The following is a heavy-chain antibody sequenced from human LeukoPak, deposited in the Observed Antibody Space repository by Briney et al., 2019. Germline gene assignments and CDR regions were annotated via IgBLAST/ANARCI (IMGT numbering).Heavy chain of an antibody. V-gene: IGHV1-69*05. CDR3: VRAEWYYYDSSGYYVNWFDP. D-gene: IGHD3-22*01. J-gene: IGHJ5*02. CDR1: GDTFSSYA. Sequence: SVKVSCKASGDTFSSYAISWVRQAPGQGLEWMGRIIPIFGTANYAQKFQGRVTITTDESTSTAYMELSSLRSEDTALCNCVRAEWYYYDSSGYYVNWFDPWGQGTLVTVSS. CDR2: IIPIFGTA.